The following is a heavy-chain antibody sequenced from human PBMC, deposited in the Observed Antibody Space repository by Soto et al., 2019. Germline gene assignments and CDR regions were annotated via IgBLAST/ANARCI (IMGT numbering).Heavy chain of an antibody. Sequence: EVQLVESGGGLVQPGGSLRLSCAASGFTFSSYSMNWVRQAPGKGLEWVSSISSSSSYIYYADSVKGRFTISRDNAKNSLYLQMNSLRAEDTAVYYCARGIVATISYYYGMDVWGQGTTVTVSS. J-gene: IGHJ6*02. CDR1: GFTFSSYS. D-gene: IGHD5-12*01. CDR2: ISSSSSYI. V-gene: IGHV3-21*02. CDR3: ARGIVATISYYYGMDV.